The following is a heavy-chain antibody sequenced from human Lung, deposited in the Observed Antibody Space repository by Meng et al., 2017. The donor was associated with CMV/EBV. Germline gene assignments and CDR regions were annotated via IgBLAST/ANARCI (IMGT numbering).Heavy chain of an antibody. CDR3: ARDLEWFGSGGYFGMDV. CDR1: GFTVSDNY. CDR2: IYSGGST. V-gene: IGHV3-66*02. Sequence: ESXKISXAASGFTVSDNYMSWVRQAPGKGLEWVSVIYSGGSTYYADSVKGRFTISRDNSKNTLYLQMNSLRAEDTAVYYCARDLEWFGSGGYFGMDVWGQGXTVTFSS. J-gene: IGHJ6*02. D-gene: IGHD3-10*01.